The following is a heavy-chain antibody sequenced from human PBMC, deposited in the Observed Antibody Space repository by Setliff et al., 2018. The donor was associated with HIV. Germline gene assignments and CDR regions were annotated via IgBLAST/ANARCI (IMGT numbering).Heavy chain of an antibody. Sequence: GGSLRLSCAASGFSFSSYWMSWVRQAPGKGLEWVANIKEDGSEKYYVDSVRGRFTISRDNAKNSLYLQMNSLRAEDTAVYYCARDATRGGDMYVWAKGTTVTVSS. CDR3: ARDATRGGDMYV. D-gene: IGHD2-15*01. CDR2: IKEDGSEK. V-gene: IGHV3-7*01. J-gene: IGHJ6*04. CDR1: GFSFSSYW.